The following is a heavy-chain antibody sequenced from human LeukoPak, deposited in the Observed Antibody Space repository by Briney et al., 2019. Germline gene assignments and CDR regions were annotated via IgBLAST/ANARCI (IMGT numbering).Heavy chain of an antibody. D-gene: IGHD6-19*01. J-gene: IGHJ5*02. CDR3: ARETVSSGWYSLRDYRTENWFDP. CDR1: GYSISSGHH. Sequence: KPSETLSLTCAVSGYSISSGHHWGWFRQPPGKGLEWIGSIYHSGSTDYNPSLKSRVTISLDTSKNHFSLKLSSVTAADTAVYYCARETVSSGWYSLRDYRTENWFDPWGQGTVVTVSS. CDR2: IYHSGST. V-gene: IGHV4-38-2*02.